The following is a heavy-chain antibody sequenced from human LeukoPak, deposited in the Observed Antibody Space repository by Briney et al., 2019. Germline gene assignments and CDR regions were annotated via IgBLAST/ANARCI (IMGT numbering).Heavy chain of an antibody. CDR3: ARVYCSGGSCYVDY. J-gene: IGHJ4*02. D-gene: IGHD2-15*01. CDR1: GRSISSGGYH. V-gene: IGHV4-31*03. CDR2: IYYSGTT. Sequence: PSETLSLTCTVSGRSISSGGYHWSWIRQHAGKGLEWIGHIYYSGTTYYNPSLKRRVTISIDTSKKQFSLKLSSVTAADTAVYYCARVYCSGGSCYVDYWGQGTLVTVSS.